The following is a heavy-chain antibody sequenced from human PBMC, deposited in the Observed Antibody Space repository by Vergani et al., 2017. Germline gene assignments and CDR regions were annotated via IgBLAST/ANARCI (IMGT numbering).Heavy chain of an antibody. Sequence: EVQLLESGGGLVQPGGSLRLSCAASGFTFSSYAMSWVRQAPGKGLEWVAAISGSGGSTYYADSVKGRFTISRDNSKNTLYLQMNSLRAEDTAVDYCAKGRYSSSWDGMDVWGQGTTVTVSS. CDR2: ISGSGGST. CDR3: AKGRYSSSWDGMDV. CDR1: GFTFSSYA. J-gene: IGHJ6*02. D-gene: IGHD6-13*01. V-gene: IGHV3-23*01.